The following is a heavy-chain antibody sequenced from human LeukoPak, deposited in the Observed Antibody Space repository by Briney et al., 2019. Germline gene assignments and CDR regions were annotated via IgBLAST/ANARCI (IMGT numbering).Heavy chain of an antibody. CDR3: ARASRHCSSNSCYLFDDFYYLDV. Sequence: ASVKVSCKASGYTFTSYYMHWVRQATGQGLEWMGWMNPKSGNTGYAQKFQGRLTLTRNTSINTAYMELSSLRSEDTAIYYCARASRHCSSNSCYLFDDFYYLDVWGKGTTVTISS. V-gene: IGHV1-8*02. CDR1: GYTFTSYY. CDR2: MNPKSGNT. D-gene: IGHD2-2*01. J-gene: IGHJ6*03.